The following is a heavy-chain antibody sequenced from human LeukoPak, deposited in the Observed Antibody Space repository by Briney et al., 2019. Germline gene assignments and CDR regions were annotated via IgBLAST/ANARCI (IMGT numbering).Heavy chain of an antibody. CDR2: ITGNGGTT. CDR1: GFTFSNFA. CDR3: AKTDASGSFYNPSHY. Sequence: GGSLRLSCAASGFTFSNFAMNWVRQTPGKGLECVSGITGNGGTTYYADSVKGLLTISVDNSKSTLFLQMSSLRVEDTAVYYCAKTDASGSFYNPSHYWGQGTLVTVSS. J-gene: IGHJ4*02. V-gene: IGHV3-23*01. D-gene: IGHD3-10*01.